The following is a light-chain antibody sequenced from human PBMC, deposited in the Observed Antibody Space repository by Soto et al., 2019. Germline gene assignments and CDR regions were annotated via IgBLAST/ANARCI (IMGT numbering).Light chain of an antibody. Sequence: EIVLTQSPGTLSWSPGERATLSCSSSQSVGTYLAWYQQKPGQAPRLLMYVASSRATGIPDRFSGSGSGTDFTLTISRLEPDDLAVYYGQQYVSIQLTFGGGTNVEIK. J-gene: IGKJ4*01. V-gene: IGKV3-20*01. CDR3: QQYVSIQLT. CDR2: VAS. CDR1: QSVGTY.